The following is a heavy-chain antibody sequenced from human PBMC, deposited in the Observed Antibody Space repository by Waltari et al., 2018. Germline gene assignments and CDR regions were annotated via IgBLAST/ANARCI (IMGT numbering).Heavy chain of an antibody. CDR3: ARDRPLIYCSGGSCYSGDYFDY. CDR1: GGSISSGSYY. V-gene: IGHV4-61*09. D-gene: IGHD2-15*01. Sequence: QVQLQESGPGLVKPSQTLSLTCTVSGGSISSGSYYWRWIRQPAGKGLEWIGYIYTSGSTNYNPSLKSRVTISVDTSKNQFSLKLSSVTAADTAVYYCARDRPLIYCSGGSCYSGDYFDYWGQGTLVTVSS. J-gene: IGHJ4*02. CDR2: IYTSGST.